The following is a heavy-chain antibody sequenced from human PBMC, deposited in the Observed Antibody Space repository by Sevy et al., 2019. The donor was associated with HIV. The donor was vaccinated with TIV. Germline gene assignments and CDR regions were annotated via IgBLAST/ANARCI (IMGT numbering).Heavy chain of an antibody. CDR1: GFTFSSYG. J-gene: IGHJ3*02. D-gene: IGHD1-26*01. CDR2: ISYDGSNK. CDR3: ANVGNGDLGAFDI. Sequence: GGSLRLSCAASGFTFSSYGMHWVRQAPGKGLEWVAVISYDGSNKYYADSVKGRFTISRDNSKNTLYLQMNSLRAEDTAVYYCANVGNGDLGAFDIWGQGTMVTVSS. V-gene: IGHV3-30*18.